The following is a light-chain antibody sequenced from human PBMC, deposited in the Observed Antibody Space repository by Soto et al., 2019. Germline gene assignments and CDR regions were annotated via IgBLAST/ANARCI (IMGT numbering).Light chain of an antibody. J-gene: IGKJ5*01. CDR2: AAS. V-gene: IGKV1-39*01. CDR1: QSISSY. CDR3: QQSYSTPS. Sequence: DIQMTQAPSSLSASVGDRVTITCRASQSISSYLNWYQQKPGKAPKLLIYAASSLQSGVPSRFSGSGSGTDFTLTISSLQPEDFATYYFQQSYSTPSFGPGTRLEMK.